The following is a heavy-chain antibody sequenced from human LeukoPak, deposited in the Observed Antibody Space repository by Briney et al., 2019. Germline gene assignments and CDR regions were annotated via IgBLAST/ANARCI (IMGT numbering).Heavy chain of an antibody. CDR2: INHSGST. CDR1: GGSFSGYY. CDR3: ARGYCSSTSCYGVNYGMDV. V-gene: IGHV4-34*01. D-gene: IGHD2-2*01. Sequence: SSETLSLTCAVYGGSFSGYYWSWIRQPPGKGLEWIGEINHSGSTNYNPSLKSRVTISVDTSKNQFSLKLSSVTAAATAVYYCARGYCSSTSCYGVNYGMDVWGQGTTVTVSS. J-gene: IGHJ6*02.